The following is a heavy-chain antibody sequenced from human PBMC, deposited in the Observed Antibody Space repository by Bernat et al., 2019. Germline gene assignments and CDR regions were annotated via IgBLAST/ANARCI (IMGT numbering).Heavy chain of an antibody. CDR3: ARGTSTSAPYMDV. CDR2: ISSSSSYT. CDR1: GFTFSDYY. Sequence: QVQLVESGGGLVKPGGSLRLSCAASGFTFSDYYMSWIRQAPGKGLDWVSYISSSSSYTNYADSVKGRFTISRDTAKTSLYLQMNSLRAEDTAVYYWARGTSTSAPYMDVWGKGTTVTVSS. V-gene: IGHV3-11*05. J-gene: IGHJ6*03.